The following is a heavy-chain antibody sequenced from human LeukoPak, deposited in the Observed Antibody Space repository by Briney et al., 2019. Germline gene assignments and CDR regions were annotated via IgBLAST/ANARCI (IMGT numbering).Heavy chain of an antibody. CDR1: GFTFSSHW. Sequence: PGGSLRLSCAASGFTFSSHWMSWVRQAPGKGLEWVANIKQDGSEKYYVDSVKGRFTISRDNAKNSLYLQMNSLRAEDTAVYYCASGGPDAFDIWGQGTMVTVSS. CDR3: ASGGPDAFDI. CDR2: IKQDGSEK. J-gene: IGHJ3*02. V-gene: IGHV3-7*01. D-gene: IGHD3-16*01.